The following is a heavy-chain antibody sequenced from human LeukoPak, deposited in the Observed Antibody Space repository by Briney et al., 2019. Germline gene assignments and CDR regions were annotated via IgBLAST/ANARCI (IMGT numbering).Heavy chain of an antibody. J-gene: IGHJ6*02. Sequence: PGGSLRLSCAASGFTFSSYAMSWVRQAPGKGLEWVSAISGSGGSTYYADYVKGRFTISRDNSKNTLYLKMNSLRAEDTAVYYCAKTGRWLQLGVYYYYGMDVWGQGTTVTVSS. D-gene: IGHD5-24*01. CDR2: ISGSGGST. V-gene: IGHV3-23*01. CDR3: AKTGRWLQLGVYYYYGMDV. CDR1: GFTFSSYA.